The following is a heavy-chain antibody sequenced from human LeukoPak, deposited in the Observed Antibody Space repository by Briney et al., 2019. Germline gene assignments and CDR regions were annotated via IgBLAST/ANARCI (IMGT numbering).Heavy chain of an antibody. CDR1: GVSISSYY. CDR3: ARVYRSTWYYWFDP. CDR2: TYSSGST. J-gene: IGHJ5*02. Sequence: SETLSLTCTVSGVSISSYYWSWIRQPPGKGMEWIGYTYSSGSTNYNPSLKRRATIPVDTPTTQLSLKLTSVTPADADVYYCARVYRSTWYYWFDPWGQGTLVTVSS. D-gene: IGHD6-13*01. V-gene: IGHV4-59*01.